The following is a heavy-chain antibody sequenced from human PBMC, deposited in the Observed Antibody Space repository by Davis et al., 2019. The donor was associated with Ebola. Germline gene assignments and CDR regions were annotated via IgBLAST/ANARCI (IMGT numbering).Heavy chain of an antibody. V-gene: IGHV3-23*01. J-gene: IGHJ4*02. Sequence: GESLKISCAASGFTFSSYAMSWVRQAPGTGLEWVSAISGSGGSTYYADSVKGRFTISRDNSKNPLYLQMNSLRAEDTAVYYCAKVRVVVTAMHFDYWGQGTLVTVSS. D-gene: IGHD2-21*02. CDR2: ISGSGGST. CDR1: GFTFSSYA. CDR3: AKVRVVVTAMHFDY.